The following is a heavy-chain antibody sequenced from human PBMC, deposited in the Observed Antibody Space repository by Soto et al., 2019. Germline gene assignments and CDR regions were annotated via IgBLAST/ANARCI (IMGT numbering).Heavy chain of an antibody. J-gene: IGHJ6*02. CDR1: GGTFNNFA. V-gene: IGHV1-69*01. Sequence: QVQLVQSGAEVKKPGSSVKVSCQASGGTFNNFAFTWVRQAPGHGLEWLGGIMPVFHTTNIAQTFQDRITVTADDFTTTVYMEMTSLSYDDTAVYYCATATISPVSATLYHYGMDVWGQGTTVTVSS. D-gene: IGHD6-25*01. CDR3: ATATISPVSATLYHYGMDV. CDR2: IMPVFHTT.